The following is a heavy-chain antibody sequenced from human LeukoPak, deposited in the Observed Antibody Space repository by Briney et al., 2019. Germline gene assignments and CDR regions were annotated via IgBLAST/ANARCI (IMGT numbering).Heavy chain of an antibody. Sequence: ASVKVSCKASGGTFSSYAISWVRQAPGQGLEWMGGIIPIFGTANYAQKFQGRVTITADKSTSTAYMELSSLRSEDTAVYYCARAVRERYSSSWYSYYYYMDVWGKGTTVTISS. V-gene: IGHV1-69*06. CDR2: IIPIFGTA. J-gene: IGHJ6*03. D-gene: IGHD6-13*01. CDR3: ARAVRERYSSSWYSYYYYMDV. CDR1: GGTFSSYA.